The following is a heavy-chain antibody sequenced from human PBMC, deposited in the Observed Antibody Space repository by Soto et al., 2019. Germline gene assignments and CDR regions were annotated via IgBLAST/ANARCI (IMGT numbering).Heavy chain of an antibody. Sequence: EVQLVESGGGLVKPGGSLRLSCAASGFTFSSYSMNWVRQAPGKGLEWVSPISRNSDYIYYSDSVKGRFIISRDNARTSLYLHMNSLRAEDTAVYYCARVGAYFGEFDYFDYWGQGALVTVSS. CDR3: ARVGAYFGEFDYFDY. V-gene: IGHV3-21*01. CDR1: GFTFSSYS. CDR2: ISRNSDYI. D-gene: IGHD3-10*01. J-gene: IGHJ4*02.